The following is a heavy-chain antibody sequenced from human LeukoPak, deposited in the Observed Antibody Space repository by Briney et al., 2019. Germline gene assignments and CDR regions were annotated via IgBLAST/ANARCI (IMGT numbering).Heavy chain of an antibody. V-gene: IGHV3-33*08. CDR1: GLTYSSHG. Sequence: GRTLRLFCAASGLTYSSHGMHCVSRAPGKGLEDLAVIWYGGERTYYADAVKGRFTISGDKSKNTVYLEMNSLRGEDTAVYYCARGKIRMLGYYDYYYGMDVWGQGTTVTVSS. CDR2: IWYGGERT. J-gene: IGHJ6*02. D-gene: IGHD3-3*01. CDR3: ARGKIRMLGYYDYYYGMDV.